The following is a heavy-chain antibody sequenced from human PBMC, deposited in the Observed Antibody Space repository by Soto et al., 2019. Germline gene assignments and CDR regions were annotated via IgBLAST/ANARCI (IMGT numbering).Heavy chain of an antibody. D-gene: IGHD3-10*01. CDR1: GFPFSIYA. J-gene: IGHJ6*02. CDR3: AKAGLFGHYGLDV. Sequence: GGSLRLSCAASGFPFSIYAMSWVRQSPGKGLEWVSAISGSGGSTYYADSVKGRFTISRDNSKNTLYLQMNSLRAEDTAVYYCAKAGLFGHYGLDVWGQGNTLTV. CDR2: ISGSGGST. V-gene: IGHV3-23*01.